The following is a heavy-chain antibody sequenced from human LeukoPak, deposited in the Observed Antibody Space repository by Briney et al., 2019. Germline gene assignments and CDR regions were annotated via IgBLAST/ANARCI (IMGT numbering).Heavy chain of an antibody. CDR1: GYIFTDYY. Sequence: GASVKVSCKASGYIFTDYYIHWVRQAPGQGLEWVGWINPKSGGTKYGQRFQGRVTMTRDTSISTAYMELSGLRSDDTAMYYCARLGPLSYGFSDYWGQGTLVTVSS. V-gene: IGHV1-2*02. CDR3: ARLGPLSYGFSDY. J-gene: IGHJ4*02. D-gene: IGHD4-17*01. CDR2: INPKSGGT.